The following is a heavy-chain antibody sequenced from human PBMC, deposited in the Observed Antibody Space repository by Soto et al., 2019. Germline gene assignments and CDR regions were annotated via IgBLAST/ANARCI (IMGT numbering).Heavy chain of an antibody. Sequence: PGGSLRLSCAASGFTFSSYVMHWVRQAPGKGLEWVAVISYDGSNKYYADSVKGRFTISRDNSKNTLYLQMNSLRAEDTAVYYCAKSERWLQLNPFDYWGQGTLVTVSS. J-gene: IGHJ4*02. CDR3: AKSERWLQLNPFDY. D-gene: IGHD5-12*01. V-gene: IGHV3-30*18. CDR2: ISYDGSNK. CDR1: GFTFSSYV.